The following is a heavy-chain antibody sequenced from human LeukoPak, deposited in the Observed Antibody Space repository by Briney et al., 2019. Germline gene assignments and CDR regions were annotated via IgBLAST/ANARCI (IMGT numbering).Heavy chain of an antibody. CDR3: ARASSDYVWGSYRSPYYYYGMDV. V-gene: IGHV1-69*06. CDR1: GGTFSSYA. J-gene: IGHJ6*04. CDR2: IIPIFGTA. D-gene: IGHD3-16*02. Sequence: ASVTVSCKASGGTFSSYAISWVRQAPGQGLEWMGGIIPIFGTANYAQKFQGRVTITADKSTSTAYMELSGLRSEDTAVYYCARASSDYVWGSYRSPYYYYGMDVWGKGTTVTVSS.